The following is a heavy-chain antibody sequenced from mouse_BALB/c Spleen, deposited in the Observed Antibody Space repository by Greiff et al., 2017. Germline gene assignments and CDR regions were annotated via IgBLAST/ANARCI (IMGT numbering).Heavy chain of an antibody. D-gene: IGHD2-4*01. CDR2: ISYSGST. V-gene: IGHV3-2*02. J-gene: IGHJ2*01. Sequence: DVKLVESGPGLVKPSQSLSLTCTVTGYSITSDYAWNWIRQFPGNKLEWMGYISYSGSTSYNPSLKSRISITRDTSKNQFFLQLNSVTTEDTATYYCARGGLFDYWGQGTTLTVSS. CDR1: GYSITSDYA. CDR3: ARGGLFDY.